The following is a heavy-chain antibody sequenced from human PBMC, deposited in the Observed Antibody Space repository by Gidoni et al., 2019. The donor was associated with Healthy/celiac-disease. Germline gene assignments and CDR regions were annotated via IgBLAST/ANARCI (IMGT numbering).Heavy chain of an antibody. CDR2: INPSGGST. Sequence: QVQLVQSGAEVKKPGASVKVSCKASGYTFTSYYMHWVRQAPGQGLEWMGIINPSGGSTSYAQKFQGRVTMTRDTSTSTVYMELSSLRSEDTAVYYCAREIAVAGTGDAFDIWGQGTMVTVSS. J-gene: IGHJ3*02. D-gene: IGHD6-19*01. V-gene: IGHV1-46*01. CDR1: GYTFTSYY. CDR3: AREIAVAGTGDAFDI.